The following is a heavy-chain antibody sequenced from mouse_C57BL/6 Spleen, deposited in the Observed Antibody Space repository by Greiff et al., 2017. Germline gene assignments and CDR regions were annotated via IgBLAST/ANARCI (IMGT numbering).Heavy chain of an antibody. Sequence: VQLQQSGAELVRPGASVKLSCTASGFNIKDDYMHWVKQRPEQGLEWIGWIDPENGDTEYASKFQGKATITADTSSNTAYLQLSSLTSEDTAVYYCTKWYGSSYAAYWGQGTLVTVSA. D-gene: IGHD1-1*01. CDR2: IDPENGDT. V-gene: IGHV14-4*01. J-gene: IGHJ3*01. CDR3: TKWYGSSYAAY. CDR1: GFNIKDDY.